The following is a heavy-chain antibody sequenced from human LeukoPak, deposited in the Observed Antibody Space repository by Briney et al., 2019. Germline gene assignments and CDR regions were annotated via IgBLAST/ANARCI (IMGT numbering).Heavy chain of an antibody. J-gene: IGHJ4*02. V-gene: IGHV3-48*03. Sequence: GGSLRLSCAASGFTFSSHEMNWVRQAPGKGLEWVSDISGSGSTIYYADSVKGRFTISRDNAKNSLSLQLNSLRAEDTGIYYCARAEMRNAFFFDGWGQGTLVTVSS. CDR1: GFTFSSHE. CDR2: ISGSGSTI. D-gene: IGHD5-24*01. CDR3: ARAEMRNAFFFDG.